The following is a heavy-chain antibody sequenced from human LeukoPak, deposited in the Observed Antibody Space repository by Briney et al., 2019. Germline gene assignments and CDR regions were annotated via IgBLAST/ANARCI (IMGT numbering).Heavy chain of an antibody. J-gene: IGHJ3*02. Sequence: GGSLRLSCAASGFTFSSYSMDWVRQAPGKGLEWVAFIPYDGSNKYYADSVKGRFTISRDNSKNTLYLQMNSLRAVDTALYYCAKDNNGWAFDIWGQGTMVTVSS. V-gene: IGHV3-30*02. CDR2: IPYDGSNK. D-gene: IGHD6-19*01. CDR3: AKDNNGWAFDI. CDR1: GFTFSSYS.